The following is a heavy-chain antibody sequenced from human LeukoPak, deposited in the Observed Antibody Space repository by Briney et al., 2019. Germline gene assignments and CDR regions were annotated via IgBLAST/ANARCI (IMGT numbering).Heavy chain of an antibody. J-gene: IGHJ4*02. D-gene: IGHD3-10*01. CDR3: ARLGTTMVRGVIISFGGGTVIDY. CDR2: IYYTGST. CDR1: SGSIKFSSYY. Sequence: KPSETLSLTCTVSSGSIKFSSYYWSWVRQPPGKGLEWIGSIYYTGSTYYNSSLKSRVTISVDTSKNQFSLNLTSVTASDTAVYYCARLGTTMVRGVIISFGGGTVIDYWGQGTLVTVSS. V-gene: IGHV4-39*01.